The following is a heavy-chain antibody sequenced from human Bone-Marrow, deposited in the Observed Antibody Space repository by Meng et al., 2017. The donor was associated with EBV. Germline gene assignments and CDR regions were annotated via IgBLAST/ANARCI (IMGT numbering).Heavy chain of an antibody. V-gene: IGHV4-61*01. Sequence: QVRSPGAGPGLVKPSETLSLPCTVSGGSVSSGSYDWSWIRQPPGKGLEWIGYIYYSGSTNYNPSLKSRVTISVDTSKNQFSLKLSSVTAADTAVYYCARRRLQFGYFDYWGQGTLVTVSS. CDR1: GGSVSSGSYD. D-gene: IGHD5-24*01. J-gene: IGHJ4*02. CDR3: ARRRLQFGYFDY. CDR2: IYYSGST.